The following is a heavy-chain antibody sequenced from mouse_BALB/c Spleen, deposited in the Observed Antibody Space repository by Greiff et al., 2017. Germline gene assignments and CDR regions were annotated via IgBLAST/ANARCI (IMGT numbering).Heavy chain of an antibody. CDR3: ARSAYRYSFAY. V-gene: IGHV5-6-5*01. J-gene: IGHJ3*01. CDR2: ISSGGST. CDR1: GFTFSSYA. D-gene: IGHD2-14*01. Sequence: EVMLVESGGGLVKPGGSLKLSCAASGFTFSSYAMSWVRQTPEKRLEWVASISSGGSTYYPDSVKGRFTISRDNARNILYLQMSSLRSEDTAMYYCARSAYRYSFAYWGQGTLVTVSA.